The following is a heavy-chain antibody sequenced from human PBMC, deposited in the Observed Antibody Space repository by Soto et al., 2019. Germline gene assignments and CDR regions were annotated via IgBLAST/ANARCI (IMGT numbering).Heavy chain of an antibody. CDR3: ARVSGSYYSGMDV. CDR1: GGSISSSNW. Sequence: QVQLQESGPGLVKPSGTLSLTCAVSGGSISSSNWWSWVRQPPGKGLEWIGEIYHSGSTNYNPSLQSRVTRSVDKSKNQFSLKLSSVTAADTAVYYCARVSGSYYSGMDVWGQGTTVTVSS. D-gene: IGHD1-26*01. V-gene: IGHV4-4*02. J-gene: IGHJ6*02. CDR2: IYHSGST.